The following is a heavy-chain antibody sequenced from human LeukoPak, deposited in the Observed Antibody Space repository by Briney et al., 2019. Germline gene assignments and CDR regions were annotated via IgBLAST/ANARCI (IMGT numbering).Heavy chain of an antibody. J-gene: IGHJ4*02. CDR2: IHYSGNT. CDR1: GVSISSSY. V-gene: IGHV4-59*08. CDR3: ARSRYGDYFYFDY. D-gene: IGHD4-17*01. Sequence: SETLSLTCTVSGVSISSSYWSWIRQPPGKRLEWIGYIHYSGNTNYNPSLQSRVTISVDTSKNQFSLKLSSATAADTAVYYCARSRYGDYFYFDYWGQGTLVTVSS.